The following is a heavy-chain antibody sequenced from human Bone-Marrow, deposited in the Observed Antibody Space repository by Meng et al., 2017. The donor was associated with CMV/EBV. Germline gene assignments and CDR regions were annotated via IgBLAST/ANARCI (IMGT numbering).Heavy chain of an antibody. CDR3: AREYYDFWSGYSGGWFDP. V-gene: IGHV1-3*02. J-gene: IGHJ5*02. Sequence: ASVKVSCKASGYTFTSYAMHWVRQAPGQRLEWMGWSNAGNGNTKYSQEFQGRVTITRDTSASTAYMELSSLRSEDTAVYYCAREYYDFWSGYSGGWFDPWGQGTLVTVSS. CDR2: SNAGNGNT. CDR1: GYTFTSYA. D-gene: IGHD3-3*01.